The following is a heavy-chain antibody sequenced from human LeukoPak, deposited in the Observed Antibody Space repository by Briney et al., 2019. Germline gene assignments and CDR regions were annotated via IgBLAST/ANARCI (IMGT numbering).Heavy chain of an antibody. CDR2: ISVGVGST. CDR3: AQRESSVIY. J-gene: IGHJ4*02. CDR1: GSTLTKYA. D-gene: IGHD3-10*01. V-gene: IGHV3-23*01. Sequence: GGSLRLSCAASGSTLTKYAMSWLRQAPGEGLEWVSAISVGVGSTYYADSVKGRFTISRDSSKNTLFLQMNSLRAEDTAVYYCAQRESSVIYWGQGTLVTVSS.